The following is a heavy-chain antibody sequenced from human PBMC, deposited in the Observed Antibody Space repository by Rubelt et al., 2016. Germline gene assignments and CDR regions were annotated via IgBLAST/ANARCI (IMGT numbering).Heavy chain of an antibody. CDR1: GGSISSSSYY. D-gene: IGHD3-9*01. Sequence: QLQLQESGPGLVKPSETLSLTCTVSGGSISSSSYYWGWIRQPPGKGLEWIGSIYYSGSTYYNPSLKSVVTIAVDTSKNQFALKLSSVTAADTDVYYCARDYDILTGYDAFDIWGQGTMVTVSS. J-gene: IGHJ3*02. CDR2: IYYSGST. V-gene: IGHV4-39*07. CDR3: ARDYDILTGYDAFDI.